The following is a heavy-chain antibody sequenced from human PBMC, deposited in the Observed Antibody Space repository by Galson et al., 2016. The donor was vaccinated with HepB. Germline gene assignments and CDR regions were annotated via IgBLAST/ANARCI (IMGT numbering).Heavy chain of an antibody. CDR3: ARGGPSGSVH. J-gene: IGHJ4*02. V-gene: IGHV4-34*01. CDR1: GGSFSGYY. CDR2: INHSGST. D-gene: IGHD5/OR15-5a*01. Sequence: SETLSLTCAVYGGSFSGYYWSWIRQPPGKGLEWIGEINHSGSTNYNPSLKSRVTISVDTSRNQFSLKLTSVTVADTAVYYCARGGPSGSVHWGQGTLVTVSS.